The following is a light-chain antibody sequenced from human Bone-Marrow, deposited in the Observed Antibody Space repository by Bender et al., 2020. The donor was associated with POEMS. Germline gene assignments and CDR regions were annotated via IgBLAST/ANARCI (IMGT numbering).Light chain of an antibody. CDR1: SSNIGAHA. CDR2: SSH. J-gene: IGLJ3*02. V-gene: IGLV1-44*01. CDR3: AVWEDSLNGWV. Sequence: QSVLTQPPSASGTPGQRVTISCSGGSSNIGAHAVNWYQHLPGTAPKLLIYSSHRRPSEVPDRCSGSRSGTSASLAISGLQSEDEADYYCAVWEDSLNGWVFGGGTKLTVL.